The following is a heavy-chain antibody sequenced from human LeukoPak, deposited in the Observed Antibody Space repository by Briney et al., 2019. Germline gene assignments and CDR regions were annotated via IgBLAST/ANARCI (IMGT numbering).Heavy chain of an antibody. D-gene: IGHD2-15*01. J-gene: IGHJ3*02. V-gene: IGHV3-21*01. CDR2: ISSSSNYI. CDR1: GFTFSSYS. Sequence: TGGSLRLSCAASGFTFSSYSMNWVRQAPGKGLEWVSAISSSSNYIYYADSVKGRFTISRDNAKNSLYLEMNSLRAEDTAVYYCARRAYCSGGSCYSAAFDIWSQGTMVTASS. CDR3: ARRAYCSGGSCYSAAFDI.